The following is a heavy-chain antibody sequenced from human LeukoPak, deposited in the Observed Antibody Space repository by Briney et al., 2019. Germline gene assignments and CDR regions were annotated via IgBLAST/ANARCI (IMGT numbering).Heavy chain of an antibody. J-gene: IGHJ4*02. CDR2: IYSGGST. CDR1: RFTFSSYA. D-gene: IGHD3-10*01. CDR3: ASRSGVADFDY. Sequence: GGSLRLSCAASRFTFSSYAMSWVRQAPGKGLEWVSVIYSGGSTYYADSVKGRFTISRDNSKNTLYLQMNSLRAEDTAVYYCASRSGVADFDYWGQGTLVTVSS. V-gene: IGHV3-66*01.